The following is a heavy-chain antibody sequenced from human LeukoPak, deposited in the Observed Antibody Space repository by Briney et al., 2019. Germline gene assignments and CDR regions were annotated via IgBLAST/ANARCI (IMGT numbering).Heavy chain of an antibody. J-gene: IGHJ6*02. V-gene: IGHV1-8*01. CDR2: MNPNSGNT. CDR3: ARVLGSSGWYSYYYYYYGMDV. Sequence: ASVKVSCKASGYTFTSYDINWVRQATGQGLEWMGWMNPNSGNTGYAQKFQGRVTMTRNTSISTAYMELSSLRSEDTAVYYCARVLGSSGWYSYYYYYYGMDVWGQGTTVAVSS. CDR1: GYTFTSYD. D-gene: IGHD6-19*01.